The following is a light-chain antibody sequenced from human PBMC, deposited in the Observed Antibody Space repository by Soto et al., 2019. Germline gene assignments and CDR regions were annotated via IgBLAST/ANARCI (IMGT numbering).Light chain of an antibody. J-gene: IGLJ1*01. V-gene: IGLV2-18*02. CDR2: EVS. CDR3: SSYTSSSTHYV. CDR1: SSDVGSYNR. Sequence: QSVLTQPPSVSGSPGQSVTISCTGTSSDVGSYNRVSWYQQPPGTAPKLMIYEVSNRPSGVPDRFSGSKSGNTASLTISGLHAEDEADYYCSSYTSSSTHYVFGTGTKVTVL.